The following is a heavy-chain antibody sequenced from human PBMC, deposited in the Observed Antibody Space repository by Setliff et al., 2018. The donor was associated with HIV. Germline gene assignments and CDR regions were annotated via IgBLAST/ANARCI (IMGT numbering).Heavy chain of an antibody. CDR3: ASKVHCTNGVCLDAFDI. D-gene: IGHD2-8*01. J-gene: IGHJ3*02. V-gene: IGHV1-18*01. CDR2: ISPYNGDT. Sequence: ASVKVSCKASGYTFISYGISWVRQAPGQGLEWMGWISPYNGDTNYAQNFQGGVTMTRDTSISTAYMELSRLRSDDTAVYYCASKVHCTNGVCLDAFDIWGQGTMVTVSS. CDR1: GYTFISYG.